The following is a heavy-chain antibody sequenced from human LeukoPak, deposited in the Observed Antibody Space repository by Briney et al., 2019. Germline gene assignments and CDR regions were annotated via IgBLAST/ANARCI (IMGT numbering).Heavy chain of an antibody. CDR2: INHSGST. CDR3: LVYSGYDSLDY. D-gene: IGHD5-12*01. CDR1: GGSFSGYY. Sequence: SETLSITCAVYGGSFSGYYWSWIRQPPGKGLEWIGEINHSGSTNYNPSLKSRVTISVDTSKNQFSLKLSSVTAADTAVYYCLVYSGYDSLDYWGQGTLVTVSS. V-gene: IGHV4-34*01. J-gene: IGHJ4*02.